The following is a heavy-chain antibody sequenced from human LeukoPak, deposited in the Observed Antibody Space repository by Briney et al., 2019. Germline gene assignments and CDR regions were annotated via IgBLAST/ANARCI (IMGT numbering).Heavy chain of an antibody. Sequence: GESLKISCKGSGYSFTSYWISWVRQMPGKGLEWMGRIDPSDSYTNYSPSFQGHVTISADKSINTAYLQWSSLKASDTAMYYCARRDYGDYIGRGVFPWFDPWGQGTLVTVSS. CDR1: GYSFTSYW. V-gene: IGHV5-10-1*01. J-gene: IGHJ5*02. D-gene: IGHD4-17*01. CDR2: IDPSDSYT. CDR3: ARRDYGDYIGRGVFPWFDP.